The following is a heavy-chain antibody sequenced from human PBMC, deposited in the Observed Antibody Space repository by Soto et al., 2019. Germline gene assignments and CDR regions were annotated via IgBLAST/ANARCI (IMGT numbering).Heavy chain of an antibody. CDR2: IYWDDDK. D-gene: IGHD7-27*01. J-gene: IGHJ4*02. Sequence: QITLKESGPTLVKPTQTLTLTCTFSGFSLSTSGVGVGWIRQPPGKALEWLALIYWDDDKRYSPSLKSRLTTTKATSKHQVVLTMTNMDPVDTATYYCAHSLIPNWGSRGAFDYWGQGTLVTVSS. V-gene: IGHV2-5*02. CDR1: GFSLSTSGVG. CDR3: AHSLIPNWGSRGAFDY.